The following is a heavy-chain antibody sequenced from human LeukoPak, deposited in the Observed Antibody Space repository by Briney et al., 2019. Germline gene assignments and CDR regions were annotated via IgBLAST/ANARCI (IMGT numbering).Heavy chain of an antibody. Sequence: SSETLSLTCAVYGGSFSGNYWSWIRQPPGKGLEWIGEINRGGSTNYNPSLKSRVTISVDTSKNQFSLKLSSVTAADTAVYYCARGGRGYSYGPGNAFDIWGQGTMVTVSS. CDR2: INRGGST. V-gene: IGHV4-34*01. CDR3: ARGGRGYSYGPGNAFDI. CDR1: GGSFSGNY. D-gene: IGHD5-18*01. J-gene: IGHJ3*02.